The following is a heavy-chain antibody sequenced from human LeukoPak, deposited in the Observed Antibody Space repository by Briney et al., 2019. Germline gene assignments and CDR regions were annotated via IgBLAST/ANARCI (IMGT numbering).Heavy chain of an antibody. CDR2: IWYDGSNK. Sequence: PGGSLRLSCAASGFTFSSYGMHWVRQAPGKGLEWVAVIWYDGSNKYYADSVKGRFTISRDNSKNTLYLQMNSLRAEDTAVYYCAKSLGYCSSTSCYNYYYGMDVWGQGTTVTVSS. D-gene: IGHD2-2*02. CDR1: GFTFSSYG. V-gene: IGHV3-33*06. J-gene: IGHJ6*02. CDR3: AKSLGYCSSTSCYNYYYGMDV.